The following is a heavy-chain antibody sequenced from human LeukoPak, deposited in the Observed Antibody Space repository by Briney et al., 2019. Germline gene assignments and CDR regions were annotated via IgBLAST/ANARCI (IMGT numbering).Heavy chain of an antibody. CDR2: IKQDGSEK. D-gene: IGHD3-10*01. CDR1: GFTFSSYW. Sequence: GGSLRLSCAASGFTFSSYWMSWVRQAPGKGLEWVANIKQDGSEKYYVDSVKGRFTISRDNAKNSLYLQMNSLRAEDTAVYYCARGRTSLLWFGELFSRYYFDYWGQGTLVTVSS. J-gene: IGHJ4*02. V-gene: IGHV3-7*01. CDR3: ARGRTSLLWFGELFSRYYFDY.